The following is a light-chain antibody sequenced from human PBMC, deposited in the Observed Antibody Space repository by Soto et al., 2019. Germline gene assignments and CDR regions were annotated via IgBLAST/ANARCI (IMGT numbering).Light chain of an antibody. J-gene: IGKJ1*01. Sequence: EIVLTQSPGTLSLSPGERATLSCRASQSVSSSCLAWYQQKPGQTPRPLIYDASSRATGIPDRFSGSGSGTDFTLTISRLEPEDFAVYYCQQYGSTPWTFGQGTKVEIK. V-gene: IGKV3-20*01. CDR1: QSVSSSC. CDR2: DAS. CDR3: QQYGSTPWT.